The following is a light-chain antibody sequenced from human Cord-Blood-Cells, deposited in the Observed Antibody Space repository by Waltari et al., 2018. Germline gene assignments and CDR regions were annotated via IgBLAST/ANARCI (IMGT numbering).Light chain of an antibody. CDR3: LRSYSGARV. J-gene: IGLJ3*02. CDR1: TGAVTSGHY. V-gene: IGLV7-46*01. CDR2: DTS. Sequence: QAVVTQEPSLTVSPGGTVTLTCGSSTGAVTSGHYPYWFQQKPGQAPRTRLYDTSNEPTWTPARFSGSRLGGKAALTLSGAQPEDEAEYYCLRSYSGARVFGGGTKLTVL.